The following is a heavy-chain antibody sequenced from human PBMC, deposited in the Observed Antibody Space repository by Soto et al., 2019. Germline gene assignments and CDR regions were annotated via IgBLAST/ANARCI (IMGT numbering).Heavy chain of an antibody. D-gene: IGHD6-13*01. Sequence: GGSLRLSCAASGLTFSSYGMHWVRQAPGRGLEWVAGISSDGENIFYVDSVKGRLTTSRDNAKNSVYLQMNNLRVEDTAVYYCAKDGAAGSVLDVWGQGTTVTVSS. V-gene: IGHV3-30*02. CDR2: ISSDGENI. CDR3: AKDGAAGSVLDV. J-gene: IGHJ6*02. CDR1: GLTFSSYG.